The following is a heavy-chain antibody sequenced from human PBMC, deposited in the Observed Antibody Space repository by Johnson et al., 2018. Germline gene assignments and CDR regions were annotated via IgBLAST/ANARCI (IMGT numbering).Heavy chain of an antibody. CDR2: ISWNSGSI. CDR1: GFTFDDYA. J-gene: IGHJ1*01. V-gene: IGHV3-9*01. Sequence: EVQLVETGGGLVKPGGSLRLSCAASGFTFDDYAMHWVRQAPGKGLEWVSGISWNSGSIGYADSVKCRFTISRENAKNSLYRQMNSLRAEDTALYYCAKDQGSYLAYFQHWGQGHLVTVSS. D-gene: IGHD1-26*01. CDR3: AKDQGSYLAYFQH.